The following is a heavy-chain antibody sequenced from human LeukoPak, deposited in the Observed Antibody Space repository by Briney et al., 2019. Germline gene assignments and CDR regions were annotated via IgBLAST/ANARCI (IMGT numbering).Heavy chain of an antibody. J-gene: IGHJ4*02. Sequence: PSETLSLTCTVSGGSISNYYWNWIRQPPGKGLEWIGYIYYTGSTNYNPSLKSRVTMSVDTSKNQFSLKLSSVTAADTAVYYCARNCPYYDILTGRPPYYFDYWGQGTLVTVSS. D-gene: IGHD3-9*01. V-gene: IGHV4-59*08. CDR1: GGSISNYY. CDR2: IYYTGST. CDR3: ARNCPYYDILTGRPPYYFDY.